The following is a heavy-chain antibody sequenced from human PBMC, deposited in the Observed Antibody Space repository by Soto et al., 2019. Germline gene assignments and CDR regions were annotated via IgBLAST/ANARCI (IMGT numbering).Heavy chain of an antibody. CDR3: ARTYGSGNYPTMFDP. D-gene: IGHD3-10*01. CDR2: ISGSGYST. J-gene: IGHJ5*02. CDR1: GFTFGDYA. Sequence: EVQLLESGGGLAQPGGSLRLSCAASGFTFGDYAMTWVRQAPGKGLEWVSGISGSGYSTYYADSLKGRFTVSRDNSQNTLYLQMSSLTAEDAAVYYCARTYGSGNYPTMFDPWGQVTLVTVSS. V-gene: IGHV3-23*01.